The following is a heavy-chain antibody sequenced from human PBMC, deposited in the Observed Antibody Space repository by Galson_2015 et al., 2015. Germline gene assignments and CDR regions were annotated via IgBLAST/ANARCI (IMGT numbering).Heavy chain of an antibody. CDR3: ARGWLGALDY. CDR1: GFTFSTYW. D-gene: IGHD5-12*01. Sequence: SLRLSCAASGFTFSTYWVHWVRQAPGKGLVWVSYVNNDGSSTIYADSVKGRFTISRDNAENTVYLQMNSLRAEDTAVYYCARGWLGALDYWGRGTLVTVSS. V-gene: IGHV3-74*01. J-gene: IGHJ4*02. CDR2: VNNDGSST.